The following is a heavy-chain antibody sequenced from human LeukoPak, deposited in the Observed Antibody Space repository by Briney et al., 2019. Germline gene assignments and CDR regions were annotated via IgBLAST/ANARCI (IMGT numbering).Heavy chain of an antibody. D-gene: IGHD2-15*01. CDR2: IKSKTDGGTT. V-gene: IGHV3-15*01. J-gene: IGHJ4*02. Sequence: GGSLRLSCAASGFTFSNAWMGWVRQAPGKGLEWVGRIKSKTDGGTTDYAAPVKGRFTISRDDSKNTLYLQMNSLKTEDTAVYYCTTSVVVAPLAFDYWGQGTLVTVSS. CDR3: TTSVVVAPLAFDY. CDR1: GFTFSNAW.